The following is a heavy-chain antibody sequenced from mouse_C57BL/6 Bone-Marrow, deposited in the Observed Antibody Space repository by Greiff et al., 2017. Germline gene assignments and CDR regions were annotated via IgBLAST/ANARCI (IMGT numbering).Heavy chain of an antibody. CDR3: AKKGYGSSFDY. D-gene: IGHD1-1*01. V-gene: IGHV2-5*01. J-gene: IGHJ2*01. Sequence: VQRVESGPGLVQPSQSLSITCSVSGFSLTSYGVHWVRQSPGKGLEWLGVIWRGGSTDYNAAFMSRLSITKDNSKSQVFFKMKSLQADDTAIYYCAKKGYGSSFDYWGQGTTLTVSS. CDR2: IWRGGST. CDR1: GFSLTSYG.